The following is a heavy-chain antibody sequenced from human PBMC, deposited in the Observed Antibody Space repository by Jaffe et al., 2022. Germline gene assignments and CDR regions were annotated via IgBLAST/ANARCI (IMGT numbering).Heavy chain of an antibody. CDR3: AKDARGYYYGSGSRASGGFDY. Sequence: QVQLVESGGGVVQPGGSLRLSCAASGFTFSSYGMHWVRQAPGKGLEWVAFIRYDGSNKYYADSVKGRFTISRDNSKNTLYLQMNSLRAEDTAVYYCAKDARGYYYGSGSRASGGFDYWGQGTLVTVSS. CDR2: IRYDGSNK. CDR1: GFTFSSYG. V-gene: IGHV3-30*02. J-gene: IGHJ4*02. D-gene: IGHD3-10*01.